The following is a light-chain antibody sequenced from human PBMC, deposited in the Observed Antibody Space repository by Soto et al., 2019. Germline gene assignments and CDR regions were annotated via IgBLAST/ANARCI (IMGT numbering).Light chain of an antibody. V-gene: IGLV2-11*01. J-gene: IGLJ1*01. CDR3: NSYVAGSNV. CDR2: DVD. CDR1: SSDVGGYNY. Sequence: QSVLTQPRSVSGSPGQSVTISCTGTSSDVGGYNYVSWYQHHTGKAPKLMIYDVDKRSSGVPGRFSGSKSGNTASLTISGLQTEDEDDYYCNSYVAGSNVFGTGTKVTVL.